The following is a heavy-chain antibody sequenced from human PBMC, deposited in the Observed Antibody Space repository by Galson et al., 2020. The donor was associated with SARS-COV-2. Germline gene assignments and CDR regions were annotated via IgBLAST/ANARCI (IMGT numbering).Heavy chain of an antibody. CDR1: GGTFRSYA. J-gene: IGHJ6*02. D-gene: IGHD6-13*01. Sequence: SVKVSCKASGGTFRSYAISWVRQAPGQGLEWMGGIIPIFGTANYAQKFQGRVTITADESTSTAYMELSSLRSEDTAVYYCARAFLAKIAAAGVGYYGMDVWGQGTTVTVSS. V-gene: IGHV1-69*13. CDR3: ARAFLAKIAAAGVGYYGMDV. CDR2: IIPIFGTA.